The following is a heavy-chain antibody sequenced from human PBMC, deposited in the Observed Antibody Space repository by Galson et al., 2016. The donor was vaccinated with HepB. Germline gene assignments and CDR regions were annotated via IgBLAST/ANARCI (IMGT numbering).Heavy chain of an antibody. CDR2: ISYNI. CDR1: GFGVGSTY. Sequence: SLRLSCAVSGFGVGSTYMNWVRQAPGKGLEWVSSISYNIYYADSVRGRFTISRDNAKNSLFLQMNSLRVEDTAVYYCARDNCINAICYTGWFDPWGQGTLVTVSS. CDR3: ARDNCINAICYTGWFDP. J-gene: IGHJ5*02. D-gene: IGHD2-8*01. V-gene: IGHV3-21*01.